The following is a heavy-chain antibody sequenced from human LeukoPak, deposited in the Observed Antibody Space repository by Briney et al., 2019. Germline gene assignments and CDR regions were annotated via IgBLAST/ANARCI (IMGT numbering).Heavy chain of an antibody. V-gene: IGHV1-8*01. CDR1: GYTFTSYD. D-gene: IGHD3-3*01. Sequence: ASVKVSCKASGYTFTSYDINWVRQATGQGLEWMGWMNPNSGNTGYAQKFQGRVTMTRNTSISTAYMELSSLRSEDTAVYYCARAITIFGAVIIRYWGQGTLVTVSS. CDR2: MNPNSGNT. J-gene: IGHJ4*02. CDR3: ARAITIFGAVIIRY.